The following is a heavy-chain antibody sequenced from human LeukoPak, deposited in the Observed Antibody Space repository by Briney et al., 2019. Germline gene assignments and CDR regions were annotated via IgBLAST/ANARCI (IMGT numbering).Heavy chain of an antibody. CDR1: GYSFTTHW. J-gene: IGHJ4*02. CDR3: ARLPRYSGSRGRRVESTLFDY. V-gene: IGHV5-51*01. Sequence: GESLQISCKASGYSFTTHWIGWVRQMPGKGLEWMGIIYPGDSDTRYSPSFQGQVTISADKSISTAYLQWSSLKASDTAMYYCARLPRYSGSRGRRVESTLFDYWGQGTLVTVSS. CDR2: IYPGDSDT. D-gene: IGHD1-26*01.